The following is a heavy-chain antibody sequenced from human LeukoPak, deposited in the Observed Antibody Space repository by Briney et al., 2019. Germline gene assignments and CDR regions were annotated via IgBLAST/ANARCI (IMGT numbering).Heavy chain of an antibody. D-gene: IGHD6-19*01. Sequence: PSETLSLTCSVSGASISRYYWSWIRQPPGKGLEWIAYIYYSGSTVYNPSLKSRVTISVDTSKNQFSLKLSSVTAADTAVYYCARVPYTSGWYYFDYWGQGTLVTVSS. J-gene: IGHJ4*02. CDR2: IYYSGST. CDR1: GASISRYY. V-gene: IGHV4-59*01. CDR3: ARVPYTSGWYYFDY.